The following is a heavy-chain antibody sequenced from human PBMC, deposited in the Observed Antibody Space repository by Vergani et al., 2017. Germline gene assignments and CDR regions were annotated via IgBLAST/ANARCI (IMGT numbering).Heavy chain of an antibody. D-gene: IGHD6-19*01. CDR1: GGTFSSNS. Sequence: QGQLAQSGAEVKKPGSSVKVSCKASGGTFSSNSISWVRQAPGQGLEWMGRIIPIFGTTSYEQKFQGRVTILADESTSTAYMELSSLRSEDTAVYYCATPADSGWSPFAFWGQGTLVTVSS. CDR3: ATPADSGWSPFAF. J-gene: IGHJ4*02. CDR2: IIPIFGTT. V-gene: IGHV1-69*13.